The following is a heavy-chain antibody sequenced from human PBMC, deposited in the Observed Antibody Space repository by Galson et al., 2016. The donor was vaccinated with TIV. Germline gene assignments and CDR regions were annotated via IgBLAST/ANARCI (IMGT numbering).Heavy chain of an antibody. Sequence: QSGAEVKKPGESLKISCKASGYTFINYGITWVRQAPGQGLEWMGWISGYDGHTNYAQMFQGRVTMTSDKSTNTVYMELRSLRSDDTAVYYCARDSGTYDYWGQGSLVTVSS. CDR1: GYTFINYG. J-gene: IGHJ4*02. CDR2: ISGYDGHT. CDR3: ARDSGTYDY. D-gene: IGHD1-26*01. V-gene: IGHV1-18*04.